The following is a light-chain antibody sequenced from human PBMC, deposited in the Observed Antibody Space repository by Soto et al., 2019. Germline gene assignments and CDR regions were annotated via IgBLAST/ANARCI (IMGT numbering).Light chain of an antibody. CDR3: QQATSFPIT. J-gene: IGKJ5*01. V-gene: IGKV1D-12*01. CDR1: QNISKW. Sequence: DIPMTQSPSSMSASVGDRVTFTCRASQNISKWLAWHQQKPGKAPKFLIFAASTLHRGVPSRFSGSGSGTDFTLTINGLQPDDFATYYCQQATSFPITFGQGTRLEIK. CDR2: AAS.